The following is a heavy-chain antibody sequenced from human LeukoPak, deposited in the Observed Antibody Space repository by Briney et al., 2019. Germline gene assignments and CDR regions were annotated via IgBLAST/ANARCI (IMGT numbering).Heavy chain of an antibody. CDR2: IKQDGSKK. J-gene: IGHJ4*02. Sequence: GGSLRLSCAASGFTFSSYAMHWVRQAPGKGLEWVANIKQDGSKKYYVDSVKGRFTISRDNAKNSLYLQMNSLRVDDTAVYYCARDTPLGCFDYWGQGTLVTVSS. CDR1: GFTFSSYA. V-gene: IGHV3-7*01. D-gene: IGHD7-27*01. CDR3: ARDTPLGCFDY.